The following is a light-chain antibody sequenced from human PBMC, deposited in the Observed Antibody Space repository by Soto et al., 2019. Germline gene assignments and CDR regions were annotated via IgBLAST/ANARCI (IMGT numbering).Light chain of an antibody. CDR3: LQDYNYPRT. J-gene: IGKJ1*01. CDR2: EAS. Sequence: DIQMTQSPSTLSASVGDTVTITCRASQSINKWLAWYQQKPGKAPTLLIYEASSLESGVPSRFSGSGSGTDFTLTISSLQPEDFATYYCLQDYNYPRTFGQGTKVDIK. CDR1: QSINKW. V-gene: IGKV1-5*01.